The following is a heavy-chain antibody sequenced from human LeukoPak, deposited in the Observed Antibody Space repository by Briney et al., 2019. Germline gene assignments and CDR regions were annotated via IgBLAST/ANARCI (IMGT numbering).Heavy chain of an antibody. D-gene: IGHD3-10*01. CDR3: ASYYYDSGTSFGY. J-gene: IGHJ4*02. CDR1: GLTFRGYW. CDR2: INQDASEK. Sequence: GSLRLSCVASGLTFRGYWVTWVRQAPGKGLEWVANINQDASEKNYVESVKGRFAISRDNAKKSLYLQMNSLRVEDTAVYYCASYYYDSGTSFGYWGQGTLVTVSS. V-gene: IGHV3-7*01.